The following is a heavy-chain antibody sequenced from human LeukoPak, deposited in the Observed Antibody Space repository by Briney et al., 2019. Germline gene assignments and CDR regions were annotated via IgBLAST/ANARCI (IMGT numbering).Heavy chain of an antibody. V-gene: IGHV4-34*01. J-gene: IGHJ6*03. CDR2: INHSGST. CDR3: ARLYYYGSGSRHYYYMDV. D-gene: IGHD3-10*01. CDR1: GGSFSGYY. Sequence: PSETLSLTCAVYGGSFSGYYWSWIRQPPGKGLEWIGEINHSGSTNYNPSLKSRVTISVDTSKNHFSLKLSSVTAADTAVYYCARLYYYGSGSRHYYYMDVWGKGTTVTISS.